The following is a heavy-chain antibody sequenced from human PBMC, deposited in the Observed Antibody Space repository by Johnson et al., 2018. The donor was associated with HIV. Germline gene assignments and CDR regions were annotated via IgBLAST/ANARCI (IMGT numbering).Heavy chain of an antibody. V-gene: IGHV3-23*04. J-gene: IGHJ3*02. CDR1: GFTFSNSA. CDR2: IGGSGGST. D-gene: IGHD3-22*01. CDR3: AKVGYYYDSSGYYYGAFDI. Sequence: VQLVESGGGLVKPGGSLRLSCAASGFTFSNSAMSWVRQAPGKGLEWVSGIGGSGGSTHYADSVKGRFTISRDNSKNTLYLEMNSLSAEDTAVYYCAKVGYYYDSSGYYYGAFDIWGQGTMVTVSS.